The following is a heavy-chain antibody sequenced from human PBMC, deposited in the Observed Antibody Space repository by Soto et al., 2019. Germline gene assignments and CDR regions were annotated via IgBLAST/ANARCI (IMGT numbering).Heavy chain of an antibody. Sequence: PSETLSLTCDVPGGSISSSSWWTWVRQSPGKGLEWIGEIYHAGSPNYNPSFQSRVTILADKSKNHFSLRLTSVTAADTAIYYCARGLSFRGDFDVWGQGTTVTVSS. CDR1: GGSISSSSW. J-gene: IGHJ3*01. CDR2: IYHAGSP. V-gene: IGHV4-4*02. D-gene: IGHD2-21*02. CDR3: ARGLSFRGDFDV.